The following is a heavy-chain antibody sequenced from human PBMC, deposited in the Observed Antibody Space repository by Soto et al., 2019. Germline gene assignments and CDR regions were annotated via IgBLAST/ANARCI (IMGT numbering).Heavy chain of an antibody. CDR1: GFTLSSYA. D-gene: IGHD6-19*01. Sequence: QVQLVESGGGVVQPGRSLRLSCAASGFTLSSYAMHWVRQAPGKGLECVAVISYDGSKKYYADSVKGRFTISRDNSKSTLYLQMSTLRAEDTAMYYCARDPYSSGWLDYWGQGTLVTVSS. J-gene: IGHJ4*02. CDR3: ARDPYSSGWLDY. V-gene: IGHV3-30-3*01. CDR2: ISYDGSKK.